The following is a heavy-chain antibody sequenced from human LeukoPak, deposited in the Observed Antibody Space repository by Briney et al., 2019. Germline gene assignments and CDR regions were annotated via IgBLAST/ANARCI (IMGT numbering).Heavy chain of an antibody. D-gene: IGHD3-3*01. CDR3: ANYYHLWSGPRD. CDR2: IYHSGST. CDR1: GYSISSGYY. V-gene: IGHV4-38-2*01. Sequence: SSETLSLTCAVSGYSISSGYYWGWIRQPPGKGLEWIGSIYHSGSTYYNPSLKSRVTISVDTSKNQFSLKVSSVTAADTAVYYCANYYHLWSGPRDWGQGTLVTVSS. J-gene: IGHJ4*02.